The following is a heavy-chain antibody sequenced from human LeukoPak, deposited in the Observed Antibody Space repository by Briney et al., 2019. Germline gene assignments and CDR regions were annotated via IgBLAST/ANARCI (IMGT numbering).Heavy chain of an antibody. CDR1: GFTFSSYS. V-gene: IGHV3-48*01. J-gene: IGHJ4*02. CDR3: ARSRGSYYDILTGYRG. CDR2: ISSSSSTI. D-gene: IGHD3-9*01. Sequence: GGSLRLSCAASGFTFSSYSMNWVRQAPGKGLEWVSYISSSSSTIYYADSVKGRFTISRDNSKNTLYLQMNSLRAEDTAVYYCARSRGSYYDILTGYRGWGQGTLVTVSS.